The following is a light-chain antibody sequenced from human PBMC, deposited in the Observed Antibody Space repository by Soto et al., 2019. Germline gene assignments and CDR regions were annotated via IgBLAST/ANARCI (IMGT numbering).Light chain of an antibody. V-gene: IGKV3-15*01. CDR2: DAS. J-gene: IGKJ5*01. CDR3: QQYNSWPPIT. Sequence: EVVMTQSPATLSVSPGERATLSCRASESVSRNLAWYQQKPGQAPRLLIYDASTRATCIPDRFSGGGSGTEFTLTISSLQSEDFVVYYCQQYNSWPPITFGQGTRLEIK. CDR1: ESVSRN.